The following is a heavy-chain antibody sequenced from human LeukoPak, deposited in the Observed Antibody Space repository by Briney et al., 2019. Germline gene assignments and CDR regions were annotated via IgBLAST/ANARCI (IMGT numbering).Heavy chain of an antibody. CDR2: ISSSSSTI. CDR1: GFTFSSYS. CDR3: ARDQALNILVGVIVGAFDI. Sequence: PGGSLRLSCAASGFTFSSYSMNWVRQAPGKGLEWVSYISSSSSTIYYADSVKGRFTISRDNAKNSLYLQMNSLRAEDTAVYYCARDQALNILVGVIVGAFDIWGLGTVVTVSS. D-gene: IGHD3-16*02. V-gene: IGHV3-48*01. J-gene: IGHJ3*02.